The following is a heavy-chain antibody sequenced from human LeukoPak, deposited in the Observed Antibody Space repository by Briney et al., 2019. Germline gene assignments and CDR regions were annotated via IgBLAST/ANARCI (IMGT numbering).Heavy chain of an antibody. V-gene: IGHV4-30-2*01. CDR1: GGSISSGGYY. J-gene: IGHJ4*02. CDR3: ARANYDFWSGYCFDY. CDR2: IYHSGST. Sequence: SETLSLTCTVSGGSISSGGYYWSWIRQPPGKGLEWTGYIYHSGSTYYNPSLKSRVTISVDRSKNQFSLKLSSVTAADTAVYYCARANYDFWSGYCFDYWGQGTLVTVSS. D-gene: IGHD3-3*01.